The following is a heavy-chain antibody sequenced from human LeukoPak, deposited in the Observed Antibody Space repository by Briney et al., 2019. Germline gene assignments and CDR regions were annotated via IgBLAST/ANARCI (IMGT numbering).Heavy chain of an antibody. V-gene: IGHV1-3*01. D-gene: IGHD3-22*01. J-gene: IGHJ6*02. CDR1: GYTFTNYP. Sequence: ASVKVSCKASGYTFTNYPIHWVRQAPGQRLEWMGWITADNGNTEYSQKFQGRITITRDTSASTAYMELSSLRSEDTAVYYCARDLSGRDSSGYYSGYYYGMDVWGQGTTVTVSS. CDR3: ARDLSGRDSSGYYSGYYYGMDV. CDR2: ITADNGNT.